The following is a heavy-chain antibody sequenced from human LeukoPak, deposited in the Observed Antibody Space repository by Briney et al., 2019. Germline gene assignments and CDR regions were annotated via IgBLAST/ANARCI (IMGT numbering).Heavy chain of an antibody. CDR3: TRPYYYDSSGYRRDI. Sequence: GGSLRLSCAASGFTFSGSAMHWVRQASGKGLEWVGRIRSKANSYGTAYAASVKGRFTISRDDSKNTAYLQMNSLKTEDTAVYYCTRPYYYDSSGYRRDIWGQGTMVTVSS. J-gene: IGHJ3*02. V-gene: IGHV3-73*01. D-gene: IGHD3-22*01. CDR2: IRSKANSYGT. CDR1: GFTFSGSA.